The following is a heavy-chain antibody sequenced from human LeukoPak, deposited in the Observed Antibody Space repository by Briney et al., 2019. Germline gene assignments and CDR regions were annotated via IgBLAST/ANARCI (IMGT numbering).Heavy chain of an antibody. CDR1: GFTFSSYA. Sequence: GGSLRLSCTASGFTFSSYAMSWVRQAPGKGLAWVSLITGGGETTYYGDSVTGRFTISRDDSKNTVHLQMNGLRVEDTAVYFCAREVAGRIEYWGQGALVTVSS. CDR3: AREVAGRIEY. CDR2: ITGGGETT. J-gene: IGHJ4*02. D-gene: IGHD6-19*01. V-gene: IGHV3-23*01.